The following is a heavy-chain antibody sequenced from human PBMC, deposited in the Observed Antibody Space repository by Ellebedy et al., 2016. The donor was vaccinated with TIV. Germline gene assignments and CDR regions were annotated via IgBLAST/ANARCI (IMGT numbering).Heavy chain of an antibody. J-gene: IGHJ4*02. Sequence: GGSLRLSCEVSGVTVSSHGMHWVRQAPGMGLEWVAVISHDGSDRIYSDSVRGRFTISRDISKNTLDLQMDSLRAEDTAMYYCATTQMGNGYNEVYFGHWGQGTLVTVSS. V-gene: IGHV3-30*03. D-gene: IGHD5-24*01. CDR3: ATTQMGNGYNEVYFGH. CDR2: ISHDGSDR. CDR1: GVTVSSHG.